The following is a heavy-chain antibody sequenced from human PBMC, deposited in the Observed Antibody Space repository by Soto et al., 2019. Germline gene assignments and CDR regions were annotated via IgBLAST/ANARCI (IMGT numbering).Heavy chain of an antibody. D-gene: IGHD3-10*01. CDR2: VNPIVRMS. Sequence: QVQLVQSGAEVKRPGSSVKVSCKASGDTFNFYSINWVRQAPGLGLEWMGRVNPIVRMSNYAQKFQGRVTMTADKYTSTAYMELSILRSEETAIYYCASSYGSGYRAFDYWGQGALVTVSS. J-gene: IGHJ4*02. CDR3: ASSYGSGYRAFDY. V-gene: IGHV1-69*02. CDR1: GDTFNFYS.